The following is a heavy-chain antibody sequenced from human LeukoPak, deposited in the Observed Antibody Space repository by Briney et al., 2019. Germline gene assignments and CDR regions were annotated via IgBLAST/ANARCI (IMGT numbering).Heavy chain of an antibody. CDR2: ISSSSSYI. Sequence: PGGSLRLSCAASGFSFSSYSMNWVRQAPGKGLEWVSSISSSSSYIYYADSVKGRFTISRDNAKNSLYLEMNSLRAEDTAVYYCARDDYGDYMADYWGQGTLVTVSS. J-gene: IGHJ4*02. CDR3: ARDDYGDYMADY. D-gene: IGHD4-17*01. CDR1: GFSFSSYS. V-gene: IGHV3-21*01.